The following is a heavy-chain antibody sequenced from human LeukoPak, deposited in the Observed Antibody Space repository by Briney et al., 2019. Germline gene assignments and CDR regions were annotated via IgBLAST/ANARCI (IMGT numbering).Heavy chain of an antibody. D-gene: IGHD6-13*01. CDR2: IYPGDSDT. J-gene: IGHJ4*02. V-gene: IGHV5-51*01. CDR3: ARHVDGSSWYADY. Sequence: GESLKISCKVSGYSFTNHWIGWVRQMPGKGLEWMGIIYPGDSDTRYSPSFRGHVTISVDKSISTAYLQWSSLKASGTAMYFCARHVDGSSWYADYWGQGTLVTVSS. CDR1: GYSFTNHW.